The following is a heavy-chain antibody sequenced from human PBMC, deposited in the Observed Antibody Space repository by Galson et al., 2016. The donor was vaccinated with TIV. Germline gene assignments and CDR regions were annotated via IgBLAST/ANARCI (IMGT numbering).Heavy chain of an antibody. D-gene: IGHD4-17*01. Sequence: SETLSLTCTVSGASASSDPYYWSWIRQAPGKGLEWIGYIYYSGSTNYNPSLKSRVSTSIDTSKNMFSLKLSSVTAADTAVYFCARERAIYGDYFYYYYMDVWGKGTTVTVSS. J-gene: IGHJ6*03. CDR3: ARERAIYGDYFYYYYMDV. V-gene: IGHV4-61*01. CDR2: IYYSGST. CDR1: GASASSDPYY.